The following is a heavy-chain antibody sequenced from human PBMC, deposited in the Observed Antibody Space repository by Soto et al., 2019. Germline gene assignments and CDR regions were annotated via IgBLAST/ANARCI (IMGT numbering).Heavy chain of an antibody. J-gene: IGHJ5*02. V-gene: IGHV3-66*01. CDR1: GFTVSSNY. D-gene: IGHD3-10*01. CDR3: ARDSFRSGNPPGWFDP. Sequence: EVQLVESGGGLVQPGGSLRLSCPASGFTVSSNYMSWVRQATGKGLAWVSVIYIVGSTSYADSMKGRFTISRDNTKNALYHQTISLRAEGTAVYYCARDSFRSGNPPGWFDPWGQGTLVTVSS. CDR2: IYIVGST.